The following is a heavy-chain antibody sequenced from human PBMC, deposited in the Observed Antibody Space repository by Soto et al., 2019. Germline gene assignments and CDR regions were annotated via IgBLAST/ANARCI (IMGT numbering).Heavy chain of an antibody. Sequence: PGGSLRLSCAASGFTFSSYWMHWVRQTPEKGLVWVSHIDSHGSYTTYADSVKGRFTISRDNAKNSLYLQMNSLRAEDTAVYYCARGPDYYDSSGDLDVWGPGTTVTVSS. V-gene: IGHV3-74*01. CDR1: GFTFSSYW. CDR3: ARGPDYYDSSGDLDV. D-gene: IGHD3-22*01. J-gene: IGHJ6*02. CDR2: IDSHGSYT.